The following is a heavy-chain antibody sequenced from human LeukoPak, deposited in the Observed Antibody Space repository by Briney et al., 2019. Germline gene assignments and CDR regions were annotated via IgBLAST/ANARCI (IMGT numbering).Heavy chain of an antibody. CDR2: INPSRGST. D-gene: IGHD6-19*01. V-gene: IGHV1-46*01. J-gene: IGHJ4*02. Sequence: ASVKVSCKASGYTFTGYYMHWVRQAPGQGLEWMGIINPSRGSTSYAQKFQGRVTMTRDTSTSTVYMELSSLRSEDTAVYYCARDQKAVAVEGGVYYFDYWGQGTLVTVSS. CDR1: GYTFTGYY. CDR3: ARDQKAVAVEGGVYYFDY.